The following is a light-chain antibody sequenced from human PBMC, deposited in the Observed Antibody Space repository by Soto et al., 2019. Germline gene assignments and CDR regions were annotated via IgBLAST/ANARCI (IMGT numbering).Light chain of an antibody. CDR1: QSVSSN. CDR3: QQDNNGPWT. J-gene: IGKJ1*01. CDR2: GAS. V-gene: IGKV3-15*01. Sequence: EIVMTQSPATLSVSPGERATLSCRASQSVSSNLAWYQQKPGQAPRLLIYGASTRATGIPARFSGSGSGTEFTLTISSLQSEDFAVYYCQQDNNGPWTFGKGTKV.